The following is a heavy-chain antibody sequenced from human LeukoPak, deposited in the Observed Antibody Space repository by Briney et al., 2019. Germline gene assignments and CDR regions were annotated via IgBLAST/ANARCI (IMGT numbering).Heavy chain of an antibody. J-gene: IGHJ5*02. CDR1: GFTLSNYP. V-gene: IGHV3-30*04. CDR3: ATDWPGHCSGTTCSGRNWFDP. CDR2: ISYDGSNK. Sequence: PGGSLRLSCAASGFTLSNYPMHWVRQAPGKGLEWVAVISYDGSNKYYADSVKGRFTISRDNSKNTLYLQMNSLRAADTALYYCATDWPGHCSGTTCSGRNWFDPWGQGTLVTVSS. D-gene: IGHD2-2*01.